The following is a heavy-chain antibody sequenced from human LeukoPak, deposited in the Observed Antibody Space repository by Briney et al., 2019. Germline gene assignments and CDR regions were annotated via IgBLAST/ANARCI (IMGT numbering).Heavy chain of an antibody. Sequence: AGGSLRLSCAASGFTFSSYSMNWVRQAPGKGLEWVSYISSSSSTIYYADSVKGRFTISRDNAKNLLYLQMNSLRAEDTAVYYCARGRGQLLLGGDAFDIWGQGTMVTVSS. CDR2: ISSSSSTI. CDR1: GFTFSSYS. V-gene: IGHV3-48*01. CDR3: ARGRGQLLLGGDAFDI. D-gene: IGHD2-2*01. J-gene: IGHJ3*02.